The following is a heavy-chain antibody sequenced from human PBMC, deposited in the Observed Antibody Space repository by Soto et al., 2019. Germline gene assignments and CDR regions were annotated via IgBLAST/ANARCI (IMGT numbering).Heavy chain of an antibody. Sequence: SETLSLTCTVSGGSISSYYWSWIRQPPGKGLEWIGYIYYSGSTNYNPSLKGRVTISVDTSKNQFSLKLSSVTAADTAVYYCARVRSGSRDAFDIWGQGTMVTVSS. CDR1: GGSISSYY. CDR3: ARVRSGSRDAFDI. J-gene: IGHJ3*02. CDR2: IYYSGST. V-gene: IGHV4-59*01. D-gene: IGHD3-10*01.